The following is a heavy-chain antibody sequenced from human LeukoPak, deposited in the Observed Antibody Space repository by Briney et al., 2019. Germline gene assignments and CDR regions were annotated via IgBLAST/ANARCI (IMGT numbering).Heavy chain of an antibody. CDR3: ARDLYYYGSGSYYDVFDV. D-gene: IGHD3-10*01. V-gene: IGHV1-18*01. CDR2: ISAYKGNT. J-gene: IGHJ3*01. CDR1: GYTFSTYG. Sequence: ASVKVSCKASGYTFSTYGISWVRQAPGQGLEWMGWISAYKGNTYYAQKLQGRVTMTTDTSTSTAYMELRSLKSDDTAIYYCARDLYYYGSGSYYDVFDVWGQGTMVTVSS.